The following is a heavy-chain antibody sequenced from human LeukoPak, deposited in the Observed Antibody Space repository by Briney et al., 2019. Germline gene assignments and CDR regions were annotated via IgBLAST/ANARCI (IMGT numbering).Heavy chain of an antibody. Sequence: GGSLRLSCAASGFTVSTNYMTWVRQAPGKGLEWVSVIYSGGSTYYSDSVKGRFTISRDNSKNTLYLQLNNLRAEDTAVYYCARASIAAAGYYFDYWGQGTLDTVSS. CDR3: ARASIAAAGYYFDY. CDR2: IYSGGST. D-gene: IGHD6-13*01. V-gene: IGHV3-53*01. CDR1: GFTVSTNY. J-gene: IGHJ4*02.